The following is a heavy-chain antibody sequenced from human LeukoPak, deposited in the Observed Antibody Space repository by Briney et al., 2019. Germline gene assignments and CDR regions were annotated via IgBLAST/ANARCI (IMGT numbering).Heavy chain of an antibody. CDR1: GFTFSSYW. V-gene: IGHV3-7*03. D-gene: IGHD2-2*01. Sequence: GGSLRLSCAASGFTFSSYWMSWVRQAPGKGLEWVANIKQDGSEKYYVDSAKGRFTISRDNAKNSLYLQMNSLRAEDTALYYCAKDGQRIPAALDYWGQGTLVTVSS. CDR3: AKDGQRIPAALDY. CDR2: IKQDGSEK. J-gene: IGHJ4*02.